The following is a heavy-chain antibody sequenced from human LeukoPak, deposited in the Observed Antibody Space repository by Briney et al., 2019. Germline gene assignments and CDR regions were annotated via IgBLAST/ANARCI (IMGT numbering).Heavy chain of an antibody. J-gene: IGHJ4*02. CDR2: IIPIFDTA. V-gene: IGHV1-69*05. Sequence: SVKVSCKASGGTFSSYAISWVRQAPGQGLEWMGRIIPIFDTANYAQKFQGRVTITTDESTSTAYMELSSLRSEDTAVYYCARENYDFWSGPLDYWGQGTLVTVSS. CDR3: ARENYDFWSGPLDY. D-gene: IGHD3-3*01. CDR1: GGTFSSYA.